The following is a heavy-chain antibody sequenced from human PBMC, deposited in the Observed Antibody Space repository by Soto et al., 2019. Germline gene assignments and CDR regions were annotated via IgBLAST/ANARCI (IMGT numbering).Heavy chain of an antibody. D-gene: IGHD6-19*01. CDR1: GFTFSSYG. V-gene: IGHV3-30*18. J-gene: IGHJ6*02. CDR2: ISYDGSNK. Sequence: GGSLRLSCAASGFTFSSYGMHWVRQAPGKGLEWVAVISYDGSNKYYADSVKGRFTISRDNSKNTLYLQMNSLRAEDTAVYYWAKPYSSGWLPYYSYGMDVWGQGTTVTVSS. CDR3: AKPYSSGWLPYYSYGMDV.